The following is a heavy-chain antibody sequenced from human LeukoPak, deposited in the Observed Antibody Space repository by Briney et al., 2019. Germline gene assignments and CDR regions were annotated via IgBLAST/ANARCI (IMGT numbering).Heavy chain of an antibody. CDR3: ARSLAGTNYYYDAMDV. Sequence: PGGSLRLSCAASGFTFSSYGMHWVRQAPGKGLEWVAVIWYDGSNKYYADSVKGRFTISRDNSKNTLYLQMNSLRAEDTAVYYCARSLAGTNYYYDAMDVWGQGTTVTVSS. V-gene: IGHV3-33*01. CDR2: IWYDGSNK. CDR1: GFTFSSYG. D-gene: IGHD6-19*01. J-gene: IGHJ6*02.